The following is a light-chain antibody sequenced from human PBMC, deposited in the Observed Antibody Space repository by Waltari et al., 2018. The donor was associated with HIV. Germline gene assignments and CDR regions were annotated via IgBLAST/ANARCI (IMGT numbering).Light chain of an antibody. V-gene: IGLV1-44*01. CDR2: SNY. CDR3: ATWDDSLNGRV. J-gene: IGLJ3*02. Sequence: QSVLTQPPSASGTPGQRVTISCSGSSSNIGSNTVNWYQQLPGTAPKLLIYSNYHRPSGVPDRFSGSKSGTSASLAISGLQSEDEADYYCATWDDSLNGRVFGGGTKLTGL. CDR1: SSNIGSNT.